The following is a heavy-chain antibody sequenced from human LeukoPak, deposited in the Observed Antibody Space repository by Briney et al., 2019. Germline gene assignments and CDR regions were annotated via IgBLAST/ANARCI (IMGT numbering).Heavy chain of an antibody. CDR3: ARRNHYFYYMDV. Sequence: SETLSLTCTVSGGSISSYYWSWIRQSPVKGLEWIGYIFPSGSAFYNPSLESRVTISLDTSENQFSMRLSSVTAADTAVYYCARRNHYFYYMDVWGKGTAVTVSS. CDR2: IFPSGSA. CDR1: GGSISSYY. J-gene: IGHJ6*03. V-gene: IGHV4-4*09.